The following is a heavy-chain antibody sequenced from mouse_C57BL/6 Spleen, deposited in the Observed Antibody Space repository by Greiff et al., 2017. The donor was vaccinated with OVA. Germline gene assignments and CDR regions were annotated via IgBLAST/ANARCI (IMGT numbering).Heavy chain of an antibody. Sequence: VQLQQSGAELARPGASVKLSCKASGYTFTSYGISWVKQRTGQGLEWIGEIYPRSGNTYYNEKFKGKATLTADKSSSTADMELRSLTSEDSAVYFCASYGYDGNYFDYWGQGTTLTVSS. D-gene: IGHD2-2*01. CDR1: GYTFTSYG. CDR2: IYPRSGNT. V-gene: IGHV1-81*01. CDR3: ASYGYDGNYFDY. J-gene: IGHJ2*01.